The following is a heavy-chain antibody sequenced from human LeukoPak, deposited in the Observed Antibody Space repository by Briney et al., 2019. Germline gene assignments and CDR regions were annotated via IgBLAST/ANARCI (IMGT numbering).Heavy chain of an antibody. CDR2: VSGGGGGT. V-gene: IGHV3-23*01. J-gene: IGHJ5*02. CDR1: GFTFSSYA. CDR3: AKGAAAGQVDWFDP. Sequence: PGGSLRLSCAASGFTFSSYAMMWVRQAPGKGLEWVSTVSGGGGGTYYADSVKGRFTISRDNSKNTLYLQMNSLRGEDTAVYYCAKGAAAGQVDWFDPWGQGTLVTVYS. D-gene: IGHD6-13*01.